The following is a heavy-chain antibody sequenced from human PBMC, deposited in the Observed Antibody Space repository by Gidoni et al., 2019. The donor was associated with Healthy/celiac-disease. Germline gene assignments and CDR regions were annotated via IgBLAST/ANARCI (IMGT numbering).Heavy chain of an antibody. Sequence: QVQLQESGPGLVKPSETLSLTCTVSGGSIRRYYWSWTRQPAGKGLEWLGRIYTSGGTNYNPSLKSRVTMSVDTSKNQFSLKLSSVTAADTAVYYCARLPGYCSSTSCEEQYYYGMDVWGQGTTVTVSS. V-gene: IGHV4-4*07. D-gene: IGHD2-2*01. CDR3: ARLPGYCSSTSCEEQYYYGMDV. CDR1: GGSIRRYY. J-gene: IGHJ6*02. CDR2: IYTSGGT.